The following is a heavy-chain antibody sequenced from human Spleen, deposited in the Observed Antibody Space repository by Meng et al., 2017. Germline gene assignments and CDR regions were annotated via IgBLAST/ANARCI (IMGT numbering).Heavy chain of an antibody. J-gene: IGHJ4*02. CDR1: GLTFSSYS. D-gene: IGHD1-26*01. Sequence: VQRVESGGGLVKPGGALSISCAASGLTFSSYSMNWVRQAPGKGLEWVSSISRSSDYIFYADSVKGRFTISRDNAENSLYLQMNSLRAEDTAVYYCASWSGSFGNSWGQGTLVTVSS. CDR3: ASWSGSFGNS. CDR2: ISRSSDYI. V-gene: IGHV3-21*01.